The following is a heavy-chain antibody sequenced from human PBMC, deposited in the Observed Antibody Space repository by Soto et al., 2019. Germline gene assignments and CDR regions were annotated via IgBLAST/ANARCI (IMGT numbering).Heavy chain of an antibody. D-gene: IGHD3-3*01. CDR3: ARSGYRPLKNFDY. Sequence: QVQLQQWGAGLLKPSETLSLTCAVYGGSFSGYYWSWIRQPPGKGLEWIGEINHSGRTNYNPSLKSRVTISVDTSKNQFALKLRSVTAADTAVYYCARSGYRPLKNFDYWGQGTLVTVSS. V-gene: IGHV4-34*01. CDR1: GGSFSGYY. CDR2: INHSGRT. J-gene: IGHJ4*02.